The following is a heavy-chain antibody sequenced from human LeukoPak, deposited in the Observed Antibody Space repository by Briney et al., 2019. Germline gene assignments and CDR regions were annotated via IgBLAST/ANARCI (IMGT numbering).Heavy chain of an antibody. D-gene: IGHD5-24*01. J-gene: IGHJ4*02. Sequence: GASVKVSCKASGGTFSSYAISWVRQAPGQGLEWMGGIIPIFGTANYAQKFQGRVTITADESTSTAYMELSSLRSEDTAVYYCGSSRVRDGYNLGYYFDYWGQGTLVTVSS. CDR2: IIPIFGTA. V-gene: IGHV1-69*13. CDR3: GSSRVRDGYNLGYYFDY. CDR1: GGTFSSYA.